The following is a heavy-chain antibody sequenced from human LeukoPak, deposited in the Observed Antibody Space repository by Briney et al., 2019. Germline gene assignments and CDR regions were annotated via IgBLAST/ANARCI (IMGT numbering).Heavy chain of an antibody. V-gene: IGHV4-59*01. Sequence: SETLSLTCTVSGGSISSYYWSWIRQPPGKGLEFIGYIYYTGSTNYKPSLKSRVTISIETSKNQFSLKLSSVTAADTAVYYCARGVDYNFYFDYWGQGTLVTVSS. CDR2: IYYTGST. D-gene: IGHD3-10*01. CDR1: GGSISSYY. J-gene: IGHJ4*02. CDR3: ARGVDYNFYFDY.